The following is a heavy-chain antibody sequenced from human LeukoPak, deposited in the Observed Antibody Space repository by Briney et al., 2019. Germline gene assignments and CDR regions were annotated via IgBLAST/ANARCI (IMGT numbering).Heavy chain of an antibody. CDR3: TTDLGRSRIAPRYY. J-gene: IGHJ4*02. V-gene: IGHV3-15*01. CDR2: IKSKTDGGTT. D-gene: IGHD6-6*01. CDR1: GFTFSSYS. Sequence: GGSLRLSCTASGFTFSSYSMNWVRQAPGKGLEWVGRIKSKTDGGTTDYAAPVKGRFTISREDSKNTLYLQMTSLKTEDTAVYYCTTDLGRSRIAPRYYWGQVTLVTVSS.